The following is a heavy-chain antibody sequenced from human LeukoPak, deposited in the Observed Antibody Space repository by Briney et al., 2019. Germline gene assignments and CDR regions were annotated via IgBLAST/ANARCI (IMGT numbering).Heavy chain of an antibody. D-gene: IGHD2-2*01. CDR1: GGSISSGDYY. CDR3: AREGVPAAHFDY. J-gene: IGHJ4*02. Sequence: SQTLSLTYTVSGGSISSGDYYWSWIRQPPGKGLEWIGYIYYSGSTYYNPSLKSRVTISVDTSKNQFSLKLSSVTAADTAVYYCAREGVPAAHFDYWGQGTLVTVSS. CDR2: IYYSGST. V-gene: IGHV4-30-4*01.